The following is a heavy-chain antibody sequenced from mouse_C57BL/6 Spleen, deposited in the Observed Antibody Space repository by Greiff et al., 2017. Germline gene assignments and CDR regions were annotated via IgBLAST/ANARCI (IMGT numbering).Heavy chain of an antibody. CDR2: IDPSDSYT. CDR3: ARYRGSSYGFAY. V-gene: IGHV1-69*01. CDR1: GYTFTSYW. J-gene: IGHJ3*01. Sequence: VQLKQPGAELVMPGASVKLSCKASGYTFTSYWMHWVKQRPGQGLEWIGLIDPSDSYTNYNQKFQGKSTLTVDTSSSTAYMQLSSLTSEDSAVYYCARYRGSSYGFAYWGQGTLVSVSA. D-gene: IGHD1-1*01.